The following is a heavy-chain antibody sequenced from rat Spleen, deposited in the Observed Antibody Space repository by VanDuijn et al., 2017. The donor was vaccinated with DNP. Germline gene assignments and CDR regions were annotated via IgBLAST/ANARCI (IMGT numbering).Heavy chain of an antibody. D-gene: IGHD5-1*01. V-gene: IGHV4-2*01. CDR2: INKDSSTK. CDR3: TSRGTGSDNWFAY. J-gene: IGHJ3*01. Sequence: EVKLVESGGGLVQPGRSLKLSCAASGFNFSDYWMGWVRQAPGKGLEWIGEINKDSSTKNYPRSLKEKFTISRDNAQNTLYLQMSKLGSEDTAIYYCTSRGTGSDNWFAYWGQGTLVTVSS. CDR1: GFNFSDYW.